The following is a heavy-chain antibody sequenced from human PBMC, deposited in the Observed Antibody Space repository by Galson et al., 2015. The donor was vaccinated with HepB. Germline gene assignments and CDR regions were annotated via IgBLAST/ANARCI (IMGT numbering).Heavy chain of an antibody. CDR3: ARDQIVVVPAAMDY. CDR1: GFTFSSYS. Sequence: SLRLSCAASGFTFSSYSMNWVRQAPGKGLEWVSSISSSSSYIYYADSVKGRFTISRDNAKNSLYLQMNSLRAEDTAVYYCARDQIVVVPAAMDYWGQGTLVTVSS. V-gene: IGHV3-21*01. CDR2: ISSSSSYI. J-gene: IGHJ4*02. D-gene: IGHD2-2*01.